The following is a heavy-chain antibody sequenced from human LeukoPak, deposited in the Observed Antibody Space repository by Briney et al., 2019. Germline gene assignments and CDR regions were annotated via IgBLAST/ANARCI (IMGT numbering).Heavy chain of an antibody. CDR2: INHSGST. Sequence: SETLSLTCAVYGGSFSGYYWSWIRQPPGKGLEWIGEINHSGSTNYNPSLKSRVTISVDTSKNQFSLKLSSVTAADTAVYYCARGSDGSGSYDWSQGTTVTVSS. CDR1: GGSFSGYY. CDR3: ARGSDGSGSYD. V-gene: IGHV4-34*01. J-gene: IGHJ6*02. D-gene: IGHD3-10*01.